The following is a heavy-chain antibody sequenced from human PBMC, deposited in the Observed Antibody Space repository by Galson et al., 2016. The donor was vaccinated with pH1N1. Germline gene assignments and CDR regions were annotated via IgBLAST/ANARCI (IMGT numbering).Heavy chain of an antibody. CDR1: GFPFEEYH. D-gene: IGHD3-3*02. CDR3: IPFRWAHNWFDP. J-gene: IGHJ5*02. V-gene: IGHV3-49*02. CDR2: IRSTVYGETK. Sequence: SLRLSCATSGFPFEEYHIFWVRQAPEMGLEWVSFIRSTVYGETKEYAADGKGRFVISRDNSKRVAYLQMNSLKTEDTAHYYCIPFRWAHNWFDPWGHGSPVIVSS.